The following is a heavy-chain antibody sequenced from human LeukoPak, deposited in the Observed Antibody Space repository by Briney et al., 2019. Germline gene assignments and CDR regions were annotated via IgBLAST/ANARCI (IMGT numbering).Heavy chain of an antibody. CDR1: GGSISSGAYY. CDR2: IGYTGDT. CDR3: ARVEAATTNPRFDF. J-gene: IGHJ4*02. Sequence: PSQTLSLTCTVSGGSISSGAYYWSWVRQHPEKGLDWIGYIGYTGDTYYNPSLRSRVIISIDTSKTHFSLRLSSVTAADTAVYYCARVEAATTNPRFDFWGQGTLVTVSS. V-gene: IGHV4-31*03. D-gene: IGHD1-1*01.